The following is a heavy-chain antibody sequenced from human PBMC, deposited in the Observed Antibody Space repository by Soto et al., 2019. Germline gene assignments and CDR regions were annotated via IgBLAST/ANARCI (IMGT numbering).Heavy chain of an antibody. Sequence: PSETLSLTCTVSGGSISSYYWSWIRQPPGKGLEWIGYIYYSGSTNYNPSLKSRVTISLDTSKNQFSLKLSSVTAADTAVYYCARGIGYYYGSGSYYKEGLYYYYGMDVWGQGTTVTVSS. D-gene: IGHD3-10*01. J-gene: IGHJ6*02. V-gene: IGHV4-59*01. CDR1: GGSISSYY. CDR3: ARGIGYYYGSGSYYKEGLYYYYGMDV. CDR2: IYYSGST.